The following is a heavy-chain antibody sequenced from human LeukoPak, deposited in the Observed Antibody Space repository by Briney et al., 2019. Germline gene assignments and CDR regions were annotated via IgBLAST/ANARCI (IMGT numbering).Heavy chain of an antibody. CDR2: IYYSGST. V-gene: IGHV4-59*08. CDR3: ALRGLVRGFDP. J-gene: IGHJ5*02. CDR1: GGSISSYY. Sequence: SETLSLTCTVSGGSISSYYWNWIRQPPGKGLEWIGYIYYSGSTNYNPSLKSRVTISVDTSKNQFSLKLSSVTAADTAVYYCALRGLVRGFDPWGQGTLVTVSP. D-gene: IGHD2-2*01.